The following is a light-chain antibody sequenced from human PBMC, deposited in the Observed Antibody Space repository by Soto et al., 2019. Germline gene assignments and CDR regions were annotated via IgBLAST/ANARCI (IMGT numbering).Light chain of an antibody. J-gene: IGKJ4*01. CDR3: QQYGSSPGT. CDR2: GAS. V-gene: IGKV3-20*01. CDR1: QSVNSY. Sequence: EIVMTQSPATLSVSPGERATLSCRASQSVNSYLAWYQQKPGQAPRLLIYGASSRATGIPDRFSGSGSGTDFTLTISRLEPEDFAVYYCQQYGSSPGTFGGGTKVDIK.